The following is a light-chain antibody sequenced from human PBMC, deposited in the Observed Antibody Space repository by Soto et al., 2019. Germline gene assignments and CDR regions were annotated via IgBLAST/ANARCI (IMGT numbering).Light chain of an antibody. J-gene: IGKJ1*01. CDR2: AAS. V-gene: IGKV3-15*01. CDR1: QSVNSK. Sequence: EIVMTQSPATLSVSPGERVSLSCRASQSVNSKLAWYQQKPGQAPRLLIYAASSLQSGVPSRFSGSGSGTDFTLAISSLQPEDSATYYCLQDINYPWTFGQGTKVDIK. CDR3: LQDINYPWT.